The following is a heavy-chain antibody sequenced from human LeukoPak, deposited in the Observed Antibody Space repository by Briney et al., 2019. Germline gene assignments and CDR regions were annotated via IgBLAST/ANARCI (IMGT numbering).Heavy chain of an antibody. J-gene: IGHJ6*03. CDR1: GYTFTSYG. V-gene: IGHV1-18*01. Sequence: ASVKVSCKASGYTFTSYGISWVRQAPGQGLEWMGWISAYNGNTNYAQKLQGRVTMTRDTSISTAYMELSRLRSDDTAVYYCARDLGSSWYGHYYYYYMDVWGKGTTVTVSS. D-gene: IGHD6-13*01. CDR3: ARDLGSSWYGHYYYYYMDV. CDR2: ISAYNGNT.